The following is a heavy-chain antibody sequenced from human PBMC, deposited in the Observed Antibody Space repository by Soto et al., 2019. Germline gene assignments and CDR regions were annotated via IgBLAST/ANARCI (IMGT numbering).Heavy chain of an antibody. CDR3: ARGRQRYCSSTSCYTKGYYYGMDV. D-gene: IGHD2-2*02. Sequence: LQPPGKGLEWIGEINHSGSTNYNPSLKSRVTISVDTSKNQFSLKLSSVTAADTAVYYCARGRQRYCSSTSCYTKGYYYGMDVWGQGTTVTVSS. V-gene: IGHV4-34*01. CDR2: INHSGST. J-gene: IGHJ6*02.